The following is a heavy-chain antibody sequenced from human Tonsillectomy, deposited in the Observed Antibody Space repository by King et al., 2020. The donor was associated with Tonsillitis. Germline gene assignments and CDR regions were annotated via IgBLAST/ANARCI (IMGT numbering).Heavy chain of an antibody. V-gene: IGHV3-49*05. J-gene: IGHJ4*02. CDR1: GFTFGDYA. CDR2: IRSKAYGGTT. D-gene: IGHD3-10*01. CDR3: TRDPTYYGPVRLDY. Sequence: VQLVESGGGLVKPGRSLRLSCTASGFTFGDYAMSWFRQAPGKGLEWVGFIRSKAYGGTTEYAASVKGRFTISRDDSKSIAYLQMNSLKTEDTAVYYCTRDPTYYGPVRLDYWGQGTLVTVSS.